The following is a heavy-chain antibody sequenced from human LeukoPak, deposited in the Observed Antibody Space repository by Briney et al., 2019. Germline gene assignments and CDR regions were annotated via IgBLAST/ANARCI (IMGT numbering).Heavy chain of an antibody. CDR2: IYYSGST. CDR1: GGSISSYY. Sequence: SETLSLTCTVSGGSISSYYWSWIRQPPGKGLEWIGYIYYSGSTSYNPSLKSRVTISVDTSKNQFSLKLSSVTAADTAVYYCARVDSSGYYAFDIWGQGTMVTVSS. J-gene: IGHJ3*02. CDR3: ARVDSSGYYAFDI. V-gene: IGHV4-59*01. D-gene: IGHD3-22*01.